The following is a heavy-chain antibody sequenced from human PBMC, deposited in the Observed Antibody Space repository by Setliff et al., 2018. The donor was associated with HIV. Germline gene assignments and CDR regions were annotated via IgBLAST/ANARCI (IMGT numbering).Heavy chain of an antibody. D-gene: IGHD6-19*01. V-gene: IGHV5-51*01. J-gene: IGHJ1*01. CDR3: ARSHSSGWYSAEYFQH. CDR2: IYPGDSDT. CDR1: GYSFTSYW. Sequence: PGESLKISCKGSGYSFTSYWIGWVRQMPGKGLEWMGIIYPGDSDTRYSPSFQGQVTISADKSISTAYLQWSSLKASDTAMYYCARSHSSGWYSAEYFQHWGQGTLVTVSS.